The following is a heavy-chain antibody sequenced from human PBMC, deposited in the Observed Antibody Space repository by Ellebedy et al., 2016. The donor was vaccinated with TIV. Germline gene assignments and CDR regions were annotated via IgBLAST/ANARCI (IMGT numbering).Heavy chain of an antibody. Sequence: PGGSLRLSCAVSGFTFSSSSMSWVRQAQGKGLEWVSSISVSNIYIYYTDSVKGRFTISRDNAKSSLYLQMNSLRAGETAVYYCARDYYGSGSSYTYDFDSWGQGTLVTVSS. CDR1: GFTFSSSS. V-gene: IGHV3-21*01. CDR2: ISVSNIYI. J-gene: IGHJ4*02. D-gene: IGHD3-10*01. CDR3: ARDYYGSGSSYTYDFDS.